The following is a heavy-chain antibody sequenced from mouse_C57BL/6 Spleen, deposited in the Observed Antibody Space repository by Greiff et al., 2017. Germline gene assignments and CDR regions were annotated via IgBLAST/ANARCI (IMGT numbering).Heavy chain of an antibody. CDR2: INPNNGGT. CDR3: ARPLYDYDPSWFAY. D-gene: IGHD2-4*01. Sequence: VQLQQSGPELVKPGASVKISCKASGYTFTDYYMNWVKQSHGKSLEWIGDINPNNGGTSYNQKFKGKATLTVDKSSSTAYMELRSLTSEDSAVYYCARPLYDYDPSWFAYWGQGTLVTVSA. CDR1: GYTFTDYY. V-gene: IGHV1-26*01. J-gene: IGHJ3*01.